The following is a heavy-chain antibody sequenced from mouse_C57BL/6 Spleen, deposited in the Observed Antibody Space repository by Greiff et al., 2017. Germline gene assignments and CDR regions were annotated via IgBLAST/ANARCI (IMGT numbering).Heavy chain of an antibody. CDR2: INPSTGGT. CDR3: AIGKVYDGYAMDY. Sequence: VQLQQSGPELVKPGASVKLSCKASGYSFTGYYMNWVKQSPEQSLEWIGEINPSTGGTTYNQTFKAQATLTVDKSSSTSYMQLKNLTSEDSAVYYCAIGKVYDGYAMDYWGQGTSVTVSS. CDR1: GYSFTGYY. J-gene: IGHJ4*01. V-gene: IGHV1-42*01. D-gene: IGHD2-12*01.